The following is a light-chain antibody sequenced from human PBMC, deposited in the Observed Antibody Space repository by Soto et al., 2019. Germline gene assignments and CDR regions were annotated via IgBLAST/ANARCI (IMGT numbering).Light chain of an antibody. CDR2: EVS. Sequence: QSALTQPASVSGSPGQSITISCTGTSSDIGGYNYVSWYQLHPNKAPKLIIYEVSNRPSGVSNRFSGSKSGNTASLTISGLQAEDEADYYCSSYTSSTDYVFGNGNKVTV. CDR3: SSYTSSTDYV. V-gene: IGLV2-14*01. CDR1: SSDIGGYNY. J-gene: IGLJ1*01.